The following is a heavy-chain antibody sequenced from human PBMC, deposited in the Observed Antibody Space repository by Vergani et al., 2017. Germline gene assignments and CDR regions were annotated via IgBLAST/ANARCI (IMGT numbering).Heavy chain of an antibody. CDR3: TTVQWWESVDIVVVPAAIPYAFDI. D-gene: IGHD2-2*02. J-gene: IGHJ3*02. Sequence: EVQLVESGGGLVKPGGSLRLSCAASGFTFSNAWMNWVRQAPGKGLEWVGRIKSKTDGGTTDYAAPVKGRFTISRDDSKNTLYLQMNSLKTEDTAVYYCTTVQWWESVDIVVVPAAIPYAFDIWGQGTMVTVSS. CDR1: GFTFSNAW. CDR2: IKSKTDGGTT. V-gene: IGHV3-15*07.